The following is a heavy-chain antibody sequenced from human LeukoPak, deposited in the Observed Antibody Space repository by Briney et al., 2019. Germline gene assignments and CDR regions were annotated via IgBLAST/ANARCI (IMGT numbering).Heavy chain of an antibody. CDR1: GFTFSSYA. CDR2: ISSNGGST. CDR3: VKATPGDSSGYYYPFRS. V-gene: IGHV3-64D*09. Sequence: GGSLRLSCSASGFTFSSYAMHWVRQAPGKGLEYVSAISSNGGSTYYADSVKGIFTISRDNSKNTLYLQMSRLSAEDTAVHYCVKATPGDSSGYYYPFRSWGQGTLVTVSS. D-gene: IGHD3-22*01. J-gene: IGHJ5*02.